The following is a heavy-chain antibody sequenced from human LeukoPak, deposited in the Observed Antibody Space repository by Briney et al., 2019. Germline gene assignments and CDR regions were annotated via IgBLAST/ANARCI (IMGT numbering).Heavy chain of an antibody. J-gene: IGHJ4*02. Sequence: GGSLRLSCAASGFTFSSYAMHWVRQAPGKGLEWVAVISYDGSNKYYADSVKGRFTISRDNSKNTLYLQMNSLRAEDTAVYYCAKDQRVAAAGNPSDYWGQGTLVTVSS. CDR2: ISYDGSNK. V-gene: IGHV3-30*04. CDR1: GFTFSSYA. D-gene: IGHD6-13*01. CDR3: AKDQRVAAAGNPSDY.